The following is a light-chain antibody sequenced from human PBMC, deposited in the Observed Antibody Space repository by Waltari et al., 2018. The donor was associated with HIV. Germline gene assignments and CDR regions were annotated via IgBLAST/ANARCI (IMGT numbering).Light chain of an antibody. V-gene: IGKV1-5*03. CDR1: ESIRRW. Sequence: ETQMTQSPSSLSASVGDRVTITCRASESIRRWLAWYQQKPGKAPKPLISQTSNVENGVPSRFSGSGSETEFTLTISSLQPDDSATYYCQQYNRYSHFGGGTKVEIK. CDR2: QTS. CDR3: QQYNRYSH. J-gene: IGKJ4*01.